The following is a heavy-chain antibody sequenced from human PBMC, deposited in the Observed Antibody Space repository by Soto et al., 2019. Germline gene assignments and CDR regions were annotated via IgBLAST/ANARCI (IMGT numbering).Heavy chain of an antibody. CDR1: GGSISSSSYY. V-gene: IGHV4-39*01. CDR3: ARHRGVVARFRSNNAFDI. CDR2: IYYSGST. J-gene: IGHJ3*02. D-gene: IGHD2-2*01. Sequence: QLQLQESGPGLVKPSETLSLTCTVSGGSISSSSYYWGWIRQPPGKGLEWIGSIYYSGSTYYNPSLKSRVTISVDTSKNQFSLKLSSVTAADTAVYYCARHRGVVARFRSNNAFDIWGQGTMVTVSS.